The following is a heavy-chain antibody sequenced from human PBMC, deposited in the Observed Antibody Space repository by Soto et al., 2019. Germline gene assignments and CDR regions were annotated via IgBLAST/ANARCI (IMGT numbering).Heavy chain of an antibody. CDR2: ISPYNGNT. CDR3: ARDRLGVSVTGGGFDS. Sequence: QVKLVQSGGEVKKPGASVKVSCKASGYTFSNFGLSWVRQAPGQGLELMGWISPYNGNTNYAQKLQGRLTMTTDTSTSKACMKLRSLRSDDTAVYYCARDRLGVSVTGGGFDSWGQGTLVTVSS. D-gene: IGHD2-8*01. J-gene: IGHJ4*02. V-gene: IGHV1-18*01. CDR1: GYTFSNFG.